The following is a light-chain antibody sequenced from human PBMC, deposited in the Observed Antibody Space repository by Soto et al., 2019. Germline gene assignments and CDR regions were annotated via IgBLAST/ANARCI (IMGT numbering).Light chain of an antibody. CDR2: EVS. CDR1: SSDVGGYNF. Sequence: QSALTQPASVSGSPGQSITISCTGNSSDVGGYNFVSWYQQHPGKAPRLIIYEVSSRPSGVSYRFSGSKSGNTASLTISGLQAEHEADYYCSSYTLRNTLVLFGGGTKLTVL. CDR3: SSYTLRNTLVL. V-gene: IGLV2-14*01. J-gene: IGLJ3*02.